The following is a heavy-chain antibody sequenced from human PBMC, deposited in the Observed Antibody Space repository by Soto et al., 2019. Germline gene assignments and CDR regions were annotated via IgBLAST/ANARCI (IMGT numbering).Heavy chain of an antibody. CDR2: IIPIFGTA. Sequence: SVKVSCKASGGTFSSYAISWVRQAPGQGLEWMGGIIPIFGTANYAQKFQGRVTITADESTSTAYMELSSLRSEDTAVYYCASLLAVSGYSSGWGQGTLVTVSS. CDR3: ASLLAVSGYSSG. V-gene: IGHV1-69*13. J-gene: IGHJ4*02. D-gene: IGHD6-19*01. CDR1: GGTFSSYA.